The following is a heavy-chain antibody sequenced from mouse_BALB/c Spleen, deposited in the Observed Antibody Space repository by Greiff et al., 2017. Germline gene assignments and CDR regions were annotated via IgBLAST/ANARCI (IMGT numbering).Heavy chain of an antibody. CDR3: ARGDYYGSRDWYFDV. Sequence: QVQLQQSGAELVRPGTSVKISCKASGYTFTNYWLGWVKQRPGHGLEWIGDIYPGGGYTNYNEKFKGKATLTADTSSSTAYMQLSSLTSEDSAVYFCARGDYYGSRDWYFDVWGAGTTVTVSS. D-gene: IGHD1-1*01. V-gene: IGHV1-63*02. CDR2: IYPGGGYT. J-gene: IGHJ1*01. CDR1: GYTFTNYW.